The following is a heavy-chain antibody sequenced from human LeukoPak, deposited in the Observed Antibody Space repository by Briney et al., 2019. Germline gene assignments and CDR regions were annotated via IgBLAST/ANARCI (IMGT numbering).Heavy chain of an antibody. D-gene: IGHD3-22*01. J-gene: IGHJ5*02. V-gene: IGHV6-1*01. Sequence: SQTLSLTCAISGDTVSSNSAAWNWIRQSPSRGLEWLDRTYFRSKWYNDYAESVKGRISINPDTSKNQFSLQLNSVNPEDTAVYYCANFYLDTWSQGSLVTVSS. CDR3: ANFYLDT. CDR2: TYFRSKWYN. CDR1: GDTVSSNSAA.